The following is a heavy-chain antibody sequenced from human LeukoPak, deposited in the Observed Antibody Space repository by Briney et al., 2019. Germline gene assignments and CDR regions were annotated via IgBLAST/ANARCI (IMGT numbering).Heavy chain of an antibody. CDR3: ARDYGDYYDSSGSHNY. CDR1: GYTFTGYY. J-gene: IGHJ4*02. CDR2: ISAYNGNA. Sequence: ASVKVSCKASGYTFTGYYMHWVRQAPGQGLEWMGWISAYNGNANYAQKLQGRVTMTTDTSTSTAYMELRSLRSDDTAVYYCARDYGDYYDSSGSHNYWGQGTLVTVSS. V-gene: IGHV1-18*04. D-gene: IGHD3-22*01.